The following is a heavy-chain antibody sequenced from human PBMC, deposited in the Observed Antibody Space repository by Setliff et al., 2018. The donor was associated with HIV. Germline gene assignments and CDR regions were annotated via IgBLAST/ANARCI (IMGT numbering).Heavy chain of an antibody. D-gene: IGHD3-22*01. J-gene: IGHJ4*02. CDR2: VSGRGSDK. Sequence: GGSLRLSCAASGLTFSRYAVGWVRQAPGKGLEWVSSVSGRGSDKYYADSVKGRFIISRDNSRNTLYLQMTGLRADDTAVYYCATPPTFYYDDTGLGYFAYWGQGALVTVSS. V-gene: IGHV3-23*01. CDR1: GLTFSRYA. CDR3: ATPPTFYYDDTGLGYFAY.